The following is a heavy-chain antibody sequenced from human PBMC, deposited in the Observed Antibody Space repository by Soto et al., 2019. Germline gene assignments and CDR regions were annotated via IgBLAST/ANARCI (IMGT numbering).Heavy chain of an antibody. D-gene: IGHD1-26*01. V-gene: IGHV1-18*01. CDR1: GYTFINYG. CDR3: ARGSAIVGGAEALDV. CDR2: LSAYNGDT. J-gene: IGHJ3*01. Sequence: QVPLVQSGAEVKKPGASVRVSCKTSGYTFINYGITWVRQAPGQGLEWMGWLSAYNGDTSSSEKLQDRFTMTTDTSTNTVYMDLRSLTSDDTAVYYCARGSAIVGGAEALDVWGQGTMVIVSS.